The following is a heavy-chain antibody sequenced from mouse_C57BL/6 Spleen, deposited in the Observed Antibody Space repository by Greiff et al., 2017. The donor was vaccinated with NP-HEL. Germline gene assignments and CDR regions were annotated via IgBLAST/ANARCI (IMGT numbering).Heavy chain of an antibody. CDR2: ISSGSSTI. J-gene: IGHJ2*01. CDR3: ARDYYGSFDY. V-gene: IGHV5-17*01. D-gene: IGHD1-1*01. CDR1: GFTFSDYG. Sequence: EVKLVESGGGLVKPGGSLKLSCAASGFTFSDYGMHWVRQAPEKGLEWVAYISSGSSTIYYADTVKCRFTISRDNAKNTLFLQMTSLRSEDTAMYYCARDYYGSFDYWGQGTTLTVSS.